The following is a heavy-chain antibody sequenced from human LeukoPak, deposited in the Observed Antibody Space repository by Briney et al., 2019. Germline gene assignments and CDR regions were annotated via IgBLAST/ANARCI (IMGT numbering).Heavy chain of an antibody. Sequence: GGSLRLSCAASGFTFSSYAMHWVRQAPGKGLEWVAVIPYDGSNKYYADSVKGRFTISRDNSKNTLYLQMNSLRAEDTAVYYCARDRVVITLNYFDYWGQGTLVTVSS. D-gene: IGHD3-22*01. V-gene: IGHV3-30-3*01. CDR2: IPYDGSNK. CDR3: ARDRVVITLNYFDY. J-gene: IGHJ4*02. CDR1: GFTFSSYA.